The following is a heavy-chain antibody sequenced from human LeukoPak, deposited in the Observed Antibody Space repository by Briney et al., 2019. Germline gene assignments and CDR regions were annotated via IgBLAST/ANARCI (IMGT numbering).Heavy chain of an antibody. CDR2: INTDGTVT. V-gene: IGHV3-74*01. J-gene: IGHJ4*02. Sequence: PGGSLRLSCAASGFTFSKYWMLWVRQAPGQGLESVSRINTDGTVTTYADSVKGRFTVSRDKADNTMFLQMNSVRDEDTAVYYCATKQWLAPPPDSWGQGTPVTVSS. D-gene: IGHD6-19*01. CDR1: GFTFSKYW. CDR3: ATKQWLAPPPDS.